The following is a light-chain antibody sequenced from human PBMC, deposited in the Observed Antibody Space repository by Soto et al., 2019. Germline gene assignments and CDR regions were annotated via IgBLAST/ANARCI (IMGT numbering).Light chain of an antibody. V-gene: IGKV1-5*01. CDR2: DAS. CDR3: QQYNSYSPWT. CDR1: QSISSW. J-gene: IGKJ1*01. Sequence: DIKMTKSPSTLSASVGDRVTITCRASQSISSWLAWYQQKPGKAPKLLIYDASSLESGVPSRFSGSGSGTEFTLTISSLQPDDFATYCCQQYNSYSPWTFGQGTKVDI.